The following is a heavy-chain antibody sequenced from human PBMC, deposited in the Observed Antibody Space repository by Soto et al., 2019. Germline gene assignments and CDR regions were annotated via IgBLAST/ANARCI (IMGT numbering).Heavy chain of an antibody. Sequence: QVQLQESGPGLVKPSQTLSLTCNVSGASINNYDYYWTWIRQPPGKALEWIGYFFYSGSTYYHPSIKGRLTMSVGASKSQFSLRLTSVTAADPAVYFCARGAYSSGMDVWGQGTTVIVSS. CDR1: GASINNYDYY. J-gene: IGHJ6*02. CDR2: FFYSGST. D-gene: IGHD2-15*01. V-gene: IGHV4-30-4*01. CDR3: ARGAYSSGMDV.